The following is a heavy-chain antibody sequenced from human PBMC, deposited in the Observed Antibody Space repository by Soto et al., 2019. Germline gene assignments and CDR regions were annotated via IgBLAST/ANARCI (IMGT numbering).Heavy chain of an antibody. J-gene: IGHJ4*02. CDR1: GFTFSIYA. CDR2: ISANGNT. D-gene: IGHD2-8*01. CDR3: AKYAAEGSFDY. V-gene: IGHV3-23*01. Sequence: GGSLRLSCAASGFTFSIYAMTWVRQAPGKGLEWVSAISANGNTDYADSAKGRFTISRDNFKNTLYLQMNSLRAEDTAVYYCAKYAAEGSFDYWGQGTLVTVSS.